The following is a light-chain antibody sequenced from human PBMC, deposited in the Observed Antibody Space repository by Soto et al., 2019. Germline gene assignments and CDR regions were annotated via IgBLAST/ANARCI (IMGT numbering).Light chain of an antibody. CDR1: QSVSSSY. J-gene: IGKJ2*01. CDR3: QQYCSSPMYT. Sequence: EIVLTQSPGTLSLSPGERATLSCRASQSVSSSYLAWYQQKHGQAPRLLIYGASSRATGIPDRFSGSGSGTDFTLTISRLEPEDFAVYYCQQYCSSPMYTFGQVTKLEIK. V-gene: IGKV3-20*01. CDR2: GAS.